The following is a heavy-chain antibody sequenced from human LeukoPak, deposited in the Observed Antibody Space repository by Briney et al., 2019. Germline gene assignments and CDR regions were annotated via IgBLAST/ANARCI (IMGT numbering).Heavy chain of an antibody. D-gene: IGHD3-22*01. J-gene: IGHJ4*02. V-gene: IGHV3-53*01. Sequence: GGSLRLPCAASGFTVSSNYKTWVRQAPGRGLEWVSTLYSGGSTYYADSVEGRFTISRDSSKNTLYLQMNSLRAEDTAVYYCAKTSDYYFSLDNWGQGTLVTVSS. CDR1: GFTVSSNY. CDR2: LYSGGST. CDR3: AKTSDYYFSLDN.